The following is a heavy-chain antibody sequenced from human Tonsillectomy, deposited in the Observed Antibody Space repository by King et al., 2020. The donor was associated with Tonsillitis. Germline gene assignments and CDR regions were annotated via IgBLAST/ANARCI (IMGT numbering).Heavy chain of an antibody. D-gene: IGHD2-2*01. CDR3: AKVLGPTPIVVQPPALAS. Sequence: VQLVESGGGVVQPGRSLRLSCGASGFTFSSYGMHWVRQAPGKGLEWVAVISYDGSGEYFADSVKGRFTISRDNSKNTLYLQMSSLRTEDTAVYYCAKVLGPTPIVVQPPALASWGQGTLVTVPS. J-gene: IGHJ5*02. CDR2: ISYDGSGE. V-gene: IGHV3-30*18. CDR1: GFTFSSYG.